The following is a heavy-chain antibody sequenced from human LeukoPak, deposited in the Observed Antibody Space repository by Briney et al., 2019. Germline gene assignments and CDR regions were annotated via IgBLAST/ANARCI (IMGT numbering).Heavy chain of an antibody. D-gene: IGHD2-2*02. CDR2: ISGSGGST. J-gene: IGHJ4*02. CDR1: GFTFSSFA. Sequence: GGSLRLSCAASGFTFSSFAMSWVRRAPGKGLEWVSGISGSGGSTYYADSVKGRFTISRDNSKNTLYLQMNSLRVEDTAVYYCAKDRVVYCSSTSCYNDYWGQGTLVTVSS. V-gene: IGHV3-23*01. CDR3: AKDRVVYCSSTSCYNDY.